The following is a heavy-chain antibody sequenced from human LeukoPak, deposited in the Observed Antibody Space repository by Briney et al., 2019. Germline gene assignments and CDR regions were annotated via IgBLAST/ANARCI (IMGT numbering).Heavy chain of an antibody. CDR3: ARGATVKGAFDY. J-gene: IGHJ4*02. CDR1: GYSISSGYY. CDR2: IYYSGST. Sequence: PSETLSLTCTVSGYSISSGYYWGWIRQPPGKGLEWIGYIYYSGSTNYNPSLKSRVTISVDTSKNQFSLKLSSVTAADTAVYYCARGATVKGAFDYWGQGTLVTVSS. V-gene: IGHV4-38-2*02. D-gene: IGHD4-11*01.